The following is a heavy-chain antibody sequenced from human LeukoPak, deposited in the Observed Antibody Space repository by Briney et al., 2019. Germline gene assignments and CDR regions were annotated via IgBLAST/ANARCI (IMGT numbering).Heavy chain of an antibody. CDR2: IRTKSNSYAT. J-gene: IGHJ4*02. CDR1: GFTFSGSA. D-gene: IGHD6-6*01. CDR3: TSLAYSSSSGLDY. V-gene: IGHV3-73*01. Sequence: GGSLKLSCAASGFTFSGSAMHWVRQASGKGLEWVGRIRTKSNSYATAYAASVKGRFTLSRGDSKNTAYLQMNSLKTQDTAVYYCTSLAYSSSSGLDYWGQGTLVTVSS.